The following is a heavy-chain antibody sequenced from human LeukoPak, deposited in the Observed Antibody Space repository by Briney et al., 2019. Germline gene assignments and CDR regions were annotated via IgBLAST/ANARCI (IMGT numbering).Heavy chain of an antibody. V-gene: IGHV3-48*01. D-gene: IGHD2-2*01. Sequence: GGSLRLSCAASGFTFSSYSMNWVRQAPGKGLEWVSYISSSSSTIYYADSVKGRFTISRDNAKNSLYLQMNSLRAEDTAVYYCARDSGEGDIVVVPAANYFDYWGQGTLVTVSS. CDR1: GFTFSSYS. CDR3: ARDSGEGDIVVVPAANYFDY. J-gene: IGHJ4*02. CDR2: ISSSSSTI.